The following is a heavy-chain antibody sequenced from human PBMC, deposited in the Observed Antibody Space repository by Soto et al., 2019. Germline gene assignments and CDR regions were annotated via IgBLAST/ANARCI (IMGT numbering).Heavy chain of an antibody. J-gene: IGHJ3*02. Sequence: SETLSLTCAVSSGSISSSNWWSWVRQPPGKGLERIGEIYHSGSTNYNPSLKSRVTISVDKSKNQFSLKLSSVTAADTAVYYCARDMWFGELYLGAFDIWGQGTMVTVSS. CDR3: ARDMWFGELYLGAFDI. CDR1: SGSISSSNW. V-gene: IGHV4-4*02. CDR2: IYHSGST. D-gene: IGHD3-10*01.